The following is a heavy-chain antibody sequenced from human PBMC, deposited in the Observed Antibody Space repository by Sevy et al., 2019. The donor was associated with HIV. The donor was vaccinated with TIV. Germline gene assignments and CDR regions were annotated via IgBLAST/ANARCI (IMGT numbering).Heavy chain of an antibody. D-gene: IGHD3-10*01. V-gene: IGHV3-21*01. Sequence: GGSLRLSCAASGFTFNYYFMNWVRHAPGKGLEWVSYISSHSSYIHYADSVKGRFTISRDNAKNSLFLQMDSLRADDTAVYYCARGDYYGSLYYFDYWGQGALVTVSS. J-gene: IGHJ4*02. CDR3: ARGDYYGSLYYFDY. CDR1: GFTFNYYF. CDR2: ISSHSSYI.